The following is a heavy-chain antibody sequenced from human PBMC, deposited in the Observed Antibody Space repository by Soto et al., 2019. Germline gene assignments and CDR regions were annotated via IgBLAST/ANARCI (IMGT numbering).Heavy chain of an antibody. J-gene: IGHJ2*01. Sequence: QVQLQQWGAGLLKPSETLSLTCAVYGGSLSGYFWSWIRQSPGKGLEWIGEINHSGSTNYNPSLKSRVTVSVDTSKKQFSLRLSSMTAADSALYYCARGGYFDLWGRGTLVTVSS. CDR3: ARGGYFDL. CDR2: INHSGST. CDR1: GGSLSGYF. V-gene: IGHV4-34*02.